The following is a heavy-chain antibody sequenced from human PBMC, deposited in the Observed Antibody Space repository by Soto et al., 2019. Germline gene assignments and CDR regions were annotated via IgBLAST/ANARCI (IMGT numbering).Heavy chain of an antibody. D-gene: IGHD3-10*01. Sequence: ASVKVSCQASGFTFTSSAVQWVRQARGQRLEWIGWIVVGSGNTNYAQKFQERVTITRDMSTSTAYMELSSLRSEDTAVYYCAAEGSGSSPGYYYYGMDVWGQGTTVTVSS. CDR3: AAEGSGSSPGYYYYGMDV. V-gene: IGHV1-58*01. J-gene: IGHJ6*02. CDR1: GFTFTSSA. CDR2: IVVGSGNT.